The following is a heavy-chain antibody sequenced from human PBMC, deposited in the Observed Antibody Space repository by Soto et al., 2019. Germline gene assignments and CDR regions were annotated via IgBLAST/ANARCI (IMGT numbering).Heavy chain of an antibody. D-gene: IGHD2-2*02. Sequence: RVSLRLSCAASGFTFSSYSMNWVRQAPGKGLEWVSSISSSSSYIYYADSVKGRFTISRDNAKNSLYLQMNSLRAEDTAVYYCARDRYPQSPYWFDPWGQGTLVTVSS. CDR2: ISSSSSYI. J-gene: IGHJ5*02. CDR3: ARDRYPQSPYWFDP. CDR1: GFTFSSYS. V-gene: IGHV3-21*01.